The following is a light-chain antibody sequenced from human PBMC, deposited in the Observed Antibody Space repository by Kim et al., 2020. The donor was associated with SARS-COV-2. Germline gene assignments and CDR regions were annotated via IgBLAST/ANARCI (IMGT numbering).Light chain of an antibody. Sequence: VSPGERATLSCRASQSVSSNLAWYQQKPGQAPRLLIYGASTRATGIPARFSGSGSGTEFTLTISSLQSEDFAVYYCQQYNNWRGTFGGGTKVDIK. CDR1: QSVSSN. CDR2: GAS. J-gene: IGKJ4*01. V-gene: IGKV3-15*01. CDR3: QQYNNWRGT.